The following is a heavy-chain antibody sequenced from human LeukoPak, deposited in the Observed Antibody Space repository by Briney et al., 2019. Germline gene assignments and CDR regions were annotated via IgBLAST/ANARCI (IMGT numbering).Heavy chain of an antibody. CDR1: GFTFSTYW. CDR3: ARGTPQYTSSWYNY. D-gene: IGHD6-13*01. CDR2: IKQDGSET. V-gene: IGHV3-7*04. J-gene: IGHJ4*02. Sequence: EGSLRLSCAASGFTFSTYWMSWVRQAPGKGLECVANIKQDGSETYYVDSVKGRFTISRDNAKNSLFLQMNSLRAEDTAVYYCARGTPQYTSSWYNYWGQGTLVTVSS.